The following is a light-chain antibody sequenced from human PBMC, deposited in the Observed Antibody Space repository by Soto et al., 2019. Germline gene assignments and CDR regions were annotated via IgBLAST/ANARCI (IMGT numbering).Light chain of an antibody. CDR3: QQYFDVPFT. V-gene: IGKV4-1*01. CDR1: RSVLYKSNNKNH. J-gene: IGKJ4*01. Sequence: DIVMTQSPDSLAVSLGERGTMNCTCRRSVLYKSNNKNHLAWYQQKPGQPPQXIIYWASTRESGVPERFSGSGSGTDFTPTISSLEAEDVAFYWCQQYFDVPFTFGGGTKVDIK. CDR2: WAS.